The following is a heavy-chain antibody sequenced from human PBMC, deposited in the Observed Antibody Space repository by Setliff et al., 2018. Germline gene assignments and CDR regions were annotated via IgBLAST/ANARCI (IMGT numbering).Heavy chain of an antibody. CDR1: GGSVSPYF. V-gene: IGHV4-59*02. Sequence: SETLSLTCTVSGGSVSPYFWSWIRQPPGKGLEWIGYIYHNGNTNFNPSLRSRVNMSVDTSNNQIALNLKSVTAADTAVYYCARDRTAYSYGLDVWGQGTTVTVSS. CDR3: ARDRTAYSYGLDV. D-gene: IGHD5-18*01. J-gene: IGHJ6*02. CDR2: IYHNGNT.